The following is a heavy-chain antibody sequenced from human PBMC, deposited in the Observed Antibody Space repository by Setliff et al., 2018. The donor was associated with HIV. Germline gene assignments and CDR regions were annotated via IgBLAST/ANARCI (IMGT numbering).Heavy chain of an antibody. Sequence: GASVKVSCKASGDTFTDYYFHWLRQAPGQGLEWMGRINPNSGGTNYAQKFRGRVTMTRDTSISTVCMELSSLTSDDTAVYYCTRYVLQFFGVVVDFDFWGQGTLVTVSS. D-gene: IGHD3-3*01. CDR1: GDTFTDYY. J-gene: IGHJ4*02. CDR2: INPNSGGT. CDR3: TRYVLQFFGVVVDFDF. V-gene: IGHV1-2*06.